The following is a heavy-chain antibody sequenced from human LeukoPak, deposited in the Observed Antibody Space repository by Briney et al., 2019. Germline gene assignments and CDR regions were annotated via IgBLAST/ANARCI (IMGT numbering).Heavy chain of an antibody. D-gene: IGHD2-2*01. CDR3: ARGDKELLFKRRKGGFDP. Sequence: GGSLRLSCVASGFTVRSNYMNWVRQAPGKGLEWVSVIYSGGSTYHADSVKGRFTISRDTSGNTVYLQMNSLRAEDTAVFYCARGDKELLFKRRKGGFDPWGQGTLVTVSS. CDR1: GFTVRSNY. J-gene: IGHJ5*02. CDR2: IYSGGST. V-gene: IGHV3-66*01.